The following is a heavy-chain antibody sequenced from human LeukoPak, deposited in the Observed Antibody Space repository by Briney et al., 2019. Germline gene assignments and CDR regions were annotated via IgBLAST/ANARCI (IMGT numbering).Heavy chain of an antibody. J-gene: IGHJ5*02. CDR3: AKGPSRHSSSNWFDP. CDR1: GFTFSSYA. D-gene: IGHD6-13*01. V-gene: IGHV3-23*01. Sequence: GGSLRLSCAASGFTFSSYAMSWVRQAPGKGLEWVSAISGSGGSTYYADSVKGRFTISRDNSKNTLYLQMNSLRAEDTAVYYCAKGPSRHSSSNWFDPWGQGTLVTVSS. CDR2: ISGSGGST.